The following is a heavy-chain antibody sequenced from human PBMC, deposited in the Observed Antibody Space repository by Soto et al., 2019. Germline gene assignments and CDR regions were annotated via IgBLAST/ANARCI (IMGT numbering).Heavy chain of an antibody. Sequence: ASVKVSFKASGYTFTSYAMHWVRQAPGQRLEWMGWINAGNGNTKYSQKFQGRVTITRDTSASTAYMELSSLRSEDTAVYYCARGPNTYYFAYWGQGTLVTVSS. V-gene: IGHV1-3*01. CDR2: INAGNGNT. CDR1: GYTFTSYA. CDR3: ARGPNTYYFAY. J-gene: IGHJ4*02.